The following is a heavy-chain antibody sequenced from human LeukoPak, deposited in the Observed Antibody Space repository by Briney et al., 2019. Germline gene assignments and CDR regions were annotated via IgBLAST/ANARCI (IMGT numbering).Heavy chain of an antibody. J-gene: IGHJ4*02. CDR2: ISHDGTNT. D-gene: IGHD4-17*01. CDR3: ANEIRPNDY. V-gene: IGHV3-30*18. CDR1: GFTFSTYG. Sequence: PGGSLRLSCAASGFTFSTYGMHWVRQAPGKGLEWVAVISHDGTNTHYADSVKGRFTISRDNAKNSLYLQMNSLRAEDTAVYYCANEIRPNDYWGQGTQVTVSS.